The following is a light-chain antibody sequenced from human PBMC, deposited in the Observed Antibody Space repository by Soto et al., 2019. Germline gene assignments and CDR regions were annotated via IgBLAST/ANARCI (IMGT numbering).Light chain of an antibody. Sequence: EIVMTQSPATLSVSPGERATLSCRASQSINNNLAWYQQKRGQGPRLLIYGASSRATGTPARFSGSGSGTGFTLSISSLQSEDYSIYYCQQYNDWPLTFGGATKAEIK. CDR1: QSINNN. CDR2: GAS. J-gene: IGKJ4*01. V-gene: IGKV3-15*01. CDR3: QQYNDWPLT.